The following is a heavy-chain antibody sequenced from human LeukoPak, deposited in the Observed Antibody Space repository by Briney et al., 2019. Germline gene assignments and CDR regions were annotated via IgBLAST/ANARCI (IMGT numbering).Heavy chain of an antibody. CDR1: GYTFTSYY. V-gene: IGHV1-46*01. Sequence: ASVKVSCEASGYTFTSYYMHWVRQAPGQGLEWMGLIITSAGSTTYAQNFQGRVTLTRDTSTSTVYMEMSSLRSEDTAVYYCARVEGLTATVTDWGQGTLVTVSS. CDR3: ARVEGLTATVTD. D-gene: IGHD5-18*01. CDR2: IITSAGST. J-gene: IGHJ4*02.